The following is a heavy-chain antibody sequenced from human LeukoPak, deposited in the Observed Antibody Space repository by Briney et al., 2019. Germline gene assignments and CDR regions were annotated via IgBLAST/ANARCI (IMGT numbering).Heavy chain of an antibody. CDR1: GFTFEDHA. CDR3: AKDWYSIQGYYYMDV. D-gene: IGHD1-1*01. V-gene: IGHV3-9*01. CDR2: ISWNSGSI. J-gene: IGHJ6*03. Sequence: GRSLRLSCAASGFTFEDHAMHWVRQAPGKGLEWVSGISWNSGSIGYADSVEGRFTISRDNAKNSLYLQMNSLRAEDTALYYCAKDWYSIQGYYYMDVWGKGTTVTVSS.